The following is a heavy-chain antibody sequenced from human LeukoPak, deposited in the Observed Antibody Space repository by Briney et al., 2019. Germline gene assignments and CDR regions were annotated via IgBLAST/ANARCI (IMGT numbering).Heavy chain of an antibody. CDR1: GGSIFTYN. V-gene: IGHV4-59*01. D-gene: IGHD5-18*01. CDR2: IYYSGST. J-gene: IGHJ4*02. CDR3: ARDGGYRSGYTGFDY. Sequence: SETLSLTCTVSGGSIFTYNWSWIRQPPRKGLEWIGYIYYSGSTNYNPSLQSRVTISVDTSKNQFSLKLNSVTAADTAVYYCARDGGYRSGYTGFDYWGQGTLVTVSS.